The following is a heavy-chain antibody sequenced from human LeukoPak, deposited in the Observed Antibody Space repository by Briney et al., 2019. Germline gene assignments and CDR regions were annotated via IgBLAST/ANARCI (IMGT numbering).Heavy chain of an antibody. CDR3: ARVAAVLLERMATILYYYYYYMDV. CDR1: GGSISSSSYY. V-gene: IGHV4-39*07. Sequence: SETLSLTCTVSGGSISSSSYYWGWIRQPPGKGLEWIGSIYYSGSTYYNPSLKSRVTISVDTSKNQFSLKLSSVTAADTAVYYCARVAAVLLERMATILYYYYYYMDVWGKGTTVTVSS. J-gene: IGHJ6*03. D-gene: IGHD5-24*01. CDR2: IYYSGST.